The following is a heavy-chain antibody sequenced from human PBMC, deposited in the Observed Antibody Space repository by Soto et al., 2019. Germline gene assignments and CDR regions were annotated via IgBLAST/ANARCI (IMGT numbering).Heavy chain of an antibody. J-gene: IGHJ5*02. CDR2: ITDSGGST. CDR3: AKEQQLVLGWLDP. CDR1: GFTFSSYV. V-gene: IGHV3-23*01. D-gene: IGHD6-13*01. Sequence: EVQLLESGGALVQPGGSLRLSCAASGFTFSSYVMSWVRQAPGKGLEWVSGITDSGGSTYYADSVKGRFTISRDNSKNTLYLQMNSLRVEDTAVYYCAKEQQLVLGWLDPGGQGTLVTVSS.